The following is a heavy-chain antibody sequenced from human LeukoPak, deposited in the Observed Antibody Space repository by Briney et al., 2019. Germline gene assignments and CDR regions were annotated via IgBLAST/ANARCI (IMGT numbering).Heavy chain of an antibody. Sequence: SETLSLTCAVYGGSFSGYYWSWIRQPPGKGLEWIGEINHSGSTNYNPSLKSRVTISVDTSKNQFSLKLSSVTAADTAVYYCAGEDVDTAMARNWFNPWGQEPWSPSPQ. V-gene: IGHV4-34*01. CDR1: GGSFSGYY. J-gene: IGHJ5*02. CDR2: INHSGST. D-gene: IGHD5-18*01. CDR3: AGEDVDTAMARNWFNP.